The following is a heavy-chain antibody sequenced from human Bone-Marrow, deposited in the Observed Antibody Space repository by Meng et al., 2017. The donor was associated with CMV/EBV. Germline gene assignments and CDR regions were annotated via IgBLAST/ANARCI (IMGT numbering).Heavy chain of an antibody. J-gene: IGHJ6*02. D-gene: IGHD3-3*01. CDR2: SNAGNGNT. V-gene: IGHV1-3*02. Sequence: ASVKVSCKASGYTFTSYAMHWVRQAPGQRLEWMGWSNAGNGNTKYSQEFQGRVTITRDTSASTAYMELSSLRSEDMAVYYCARAWSGRNLYYYYGMDVWGQGTTVTVSS. CDR1: GYTFTSYA. CDR3: ARAWSGRNLYYYYGMDV.